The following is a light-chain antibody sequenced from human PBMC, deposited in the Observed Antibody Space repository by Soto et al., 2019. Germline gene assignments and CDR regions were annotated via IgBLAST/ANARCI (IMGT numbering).Light chain of an antibody. CDR1: QSISSH. J-gene: IGKJ4*01. CDR3: QHHDSFPLA. CDR2: AAS. V-gene: IGKV1-9*01. Sequence: DIQLTQSPSFLSASVGDRVTITCRASQSISSHVAWYRQKSGQAPMLLIYAASTLPSGVPSRFSGSGSGTEFTLTISSLQSEDFATYYCQHHDSFPLAFGGGTTVEI.